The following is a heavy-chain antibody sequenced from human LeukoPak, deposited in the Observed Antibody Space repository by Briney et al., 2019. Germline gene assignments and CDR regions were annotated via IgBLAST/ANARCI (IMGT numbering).Heavy chain of an antibody. CDR1: GFTFDDYA. CDR3: AKGNIAARPTGVGYFDY. D-gene: IGHD6-6*01. J-gene: IGHJ4*02. CDR2: ISWNSGSI. V-gene: IGHV3-9*01. Sequence: GGSLRLSCAASGFTFDDYAMHWVRQAPGKGLEWVSGISWNSGSIGYADSVKGRFTISRDNAKNSLYLQMNSLRAEDTALYYCAKGNIAARPTGVGYFDYWGQGTLVTVSS.